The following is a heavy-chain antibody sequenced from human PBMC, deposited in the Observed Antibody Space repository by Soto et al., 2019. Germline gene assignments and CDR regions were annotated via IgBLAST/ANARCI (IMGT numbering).Heavy chain of an antibody. CDR2: IYTSGST. Sequence: PSETLSLTCTVSGGSISGYYWRWIRQPAGKGLEWIGRIYTSGSTNYNPSLKSRVTMSVDTSKNQFSLKLSSVTAADTAVYYCARDFYDSSGYYYKAFDYWGQGTLVTVSS. CDR1: GGSISGYY. CDR3: ARDFYDSSGYYYKAFDY. V-gene: IGHV4-4*07. J-gene: IGHJ4*02. D-gene: IGHD3-22*01.